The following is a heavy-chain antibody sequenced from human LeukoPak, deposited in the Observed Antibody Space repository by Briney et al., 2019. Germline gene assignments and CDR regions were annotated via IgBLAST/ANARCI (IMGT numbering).Heavy chain of an antibody. J-gene: IGHJ5*02. D-gene: IGHD2-21*01. V-gene: IGHV3-30*02. CDR2: IRYDGSNQ. Sequence: GGSLRLFCAASGFTFSTFGMHWVGQVPGKGLEWVAFIRYDGSNQYYEDSVKGRFTISRDNSKNKVYLEMSRLRPEDSALYYCVKDDFYYATEACGRGTLVTVSS. CDR3: VKDDFYYATEA. CDR1: GFTFSTFG.